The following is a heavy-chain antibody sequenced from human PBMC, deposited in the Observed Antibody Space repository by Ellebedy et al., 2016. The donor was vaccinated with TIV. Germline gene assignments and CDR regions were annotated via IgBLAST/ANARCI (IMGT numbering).Heavy chain of an antibody. CDR3: TRDPHRYCSRVSCPSDY. V-gene: IGHV3-49*04. D-gene: IGHD2-15*01. J-gene: IGHJ4*01. CDR1: GFTFNTYS. CDR2: IRAKAYGEMT. Sequence: PGGSLRLSCAASGFTFNTYSMNWVRQAPGKGPEWVSFIRAKAYGEMTDYAASVKGRFTISRDDSKSAAYLQMNSLRTEDTAIYYCTRDPHRYCSRVSCPSDYWGHGILVTVSS.